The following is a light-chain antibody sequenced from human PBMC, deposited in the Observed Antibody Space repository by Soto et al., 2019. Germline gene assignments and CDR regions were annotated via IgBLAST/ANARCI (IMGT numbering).Light chain of an antibody. CDR1: SSNIGGNS. CDR3: GSWDSSLSSYV. V-gene: IGLV1-51*01. J-gene: IGLJ1*01. CDR2: DDN. Sequence: QSVLTQPLSVSAAPGQKVTISCSGSSSNIGGNSVSWYQQLPGTAPKLLIYDDNKRPSGITDRFSGSKSGTSATLGITGFQTGDEADYYCGSWDSSLSSYVFGTETKVTVL.